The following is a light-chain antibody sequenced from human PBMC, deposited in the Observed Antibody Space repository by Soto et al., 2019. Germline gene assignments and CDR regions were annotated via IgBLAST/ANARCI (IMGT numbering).Light chain of an antibody. CDR1: SSNIGNHY. V-gene: IGLV1-51*01. Sequence: QSVLTQPPSVSAAPGQKVTISCSGSSSNIGNHYVCWYQQLPGTAPKLLIDVNDKRPSGIPDRFSGSKSGTSATLGITGLQTGDEADYYCGTWDSSLSAVVFGGGTKVTV. CDR3: GTWDSSLSAVV. CDR2: VND. J-gene: IGLJ2*01.